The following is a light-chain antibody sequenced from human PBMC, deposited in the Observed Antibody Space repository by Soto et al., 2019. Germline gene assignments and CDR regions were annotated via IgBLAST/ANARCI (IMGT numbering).Light chain of an antibody. J-gene: IGKJ2*01. CDR3: QQYFGTPHT. CDR1: RSVLFSSNNQNC. Sequence: DIVMTQSPDSLAVSLGERATINCRSSRSVLFSSNNQNCLAWYQQKPGQPPKLLIYWASTRESGVPDRFSVSGSGTDFTLTISSLQAEDVAVYYCQQYFGTPHTFGQGTKLEIK. CDR2: WAS. V-gene: IGKV4-1*01.